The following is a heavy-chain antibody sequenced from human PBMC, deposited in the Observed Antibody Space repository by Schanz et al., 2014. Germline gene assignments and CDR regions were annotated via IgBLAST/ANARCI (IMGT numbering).Heavy chain of an antibody. CDR3: AKGQITGTTGYFDG. V-gene: IGHV3-9*01. J-gene: IGHJ4*02. CDR1: GFIFDDYA. D-gene: IGHD1-20*01. CDR2: ISGNSGNI. Sequence: EVQLVKSGGGLVQPGRSLRLSCAASGFIFDDYAMHWVRQGPGKGLEWVSGISGNSGNIGYADSVKGRFTISRDNAKNFLYLQMNSLRPEDTAFYYCAKGQITGTTGYFDGWGQGTLVTVSS.